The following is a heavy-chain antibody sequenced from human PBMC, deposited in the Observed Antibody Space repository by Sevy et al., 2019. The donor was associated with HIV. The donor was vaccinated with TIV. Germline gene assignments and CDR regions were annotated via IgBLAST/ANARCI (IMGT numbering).Heavy chain of an antibody. J-gene: IGHJ4*02. CDR1: GGSISRGSYY. CDR2: IYTSGST. Sequence: SETLSLTCTVSGGSISRGSYYWSWIRQPAGKGLEWIGRIYTSGSTNYNPSLKSRVTMSVDTSKNQFSLKLSSVTAADTAVYYCARTYGSSGTGFDYWGQRTLVTVSS. D-gene: IGHD6-13*01. V-gene: IGHV4-61*02. CDR3: ARTYGSSGTGFDY.